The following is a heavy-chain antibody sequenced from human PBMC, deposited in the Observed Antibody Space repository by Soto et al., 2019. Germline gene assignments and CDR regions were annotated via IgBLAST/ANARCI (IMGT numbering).Heavy chain of an antibody. Sequence: QVQLVQSGAEVKKPGASVRVSCKASGYSFTDYHIHWVRQAPGQGLEWLGRINPKSGGTSTGPKFKGWVTMTRNRSISTVYMELTRLRSDDTAVYFCARGHSTDCSNGVCSFFYNHEMDVWGQGATVTVSS. CDR1: GYSFTDYH. V-gene: IGHV1-2*04. CDR3: ARGHSTDCSNGVCSFFYNHEMDV. D-gene: IGHD2-8*01. CDR2: INPKSGGT. J-gene: IGHJ6*02.